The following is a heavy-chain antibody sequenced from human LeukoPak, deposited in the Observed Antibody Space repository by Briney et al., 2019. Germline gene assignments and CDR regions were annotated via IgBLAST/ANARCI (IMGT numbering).Heavy chain of an antibody. J-gene: IGHJ3*02. D-gene: IGHD4-17*01. CDR2: IYYSGST. CDR3: ARDRGANGDFSGFDI. V-gene: IGHV4-31*03. CDR1: GGSISSGGYY. Sequence: PSETLPLTCTVSGGSISSGGYYWSWIRQHPGKGLEWIGYIYYSGSTYYNPSLKSRVTISVDTSKNQFSLKLSSVTAADTAVYYCARDRGANGDFSGFDIWGQGTMVTVSS.